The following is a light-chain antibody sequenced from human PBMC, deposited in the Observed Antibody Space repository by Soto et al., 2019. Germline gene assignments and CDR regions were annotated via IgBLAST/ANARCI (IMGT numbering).Light chain of an antibody. CDR3: QQYNKWPPET. V-gene: IGKV3-15*01. CDR1: QSVSSSY. Sequence: EIVMTQSPATLSVSPGERATLSCRAIQSVSSSYLAWYQQKPGQAPRLLIYGASTRATGIPARFSGSGSGTEFTLTISSLQSEDFAVYYCQQYNKWPPETFGQGTKVDIK. J-gene: IGKJ1*01. CDR2: GAS.